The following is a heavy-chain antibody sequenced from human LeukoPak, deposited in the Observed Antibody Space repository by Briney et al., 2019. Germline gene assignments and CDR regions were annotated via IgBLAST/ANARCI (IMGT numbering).Heavy chain of an antibody. D-gene: IGHD3-22*01. V-gene: IGHV1-69*05. CDR3: ARGYYDSSGYYLGKKGFDY. CDR1: GGTFSSYA. J-gene: IGHJ4*02. CDR2: IIPIFGTA. Sequence: SVKVSCKASGGTFSSYAISWLRQAPGQGLEWMGRIIPIFGTANYAQKFQGRVTITTDESTSTAYMELSSLRSEDTAVYYCARGYYDSSGYYLGKKGFDYWGQGTLVTVSS.